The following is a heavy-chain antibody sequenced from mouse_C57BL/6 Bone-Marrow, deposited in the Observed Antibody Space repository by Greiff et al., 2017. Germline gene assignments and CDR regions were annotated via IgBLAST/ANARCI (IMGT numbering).Heavy chain of an antibody. J-gene: IGHJ3*01. CDR2: IYPRSGNT. V-gene: IGHV1-81*01. D-gene: IGHD2-5*01. Sequence: QVQLQQSGAELARPGASVKLSCKASGYTFTSYGISWVKQRTGQGLEWIGEIYPRSGNTYYNEKFKGKATLTADKSSSTAYMELRSLTSEDSAVYFCARGFAYYSNYRACVAYWGQGTLVTVSA. CDR3: ARGFAYYSNYRACVAY. CDR1: GYTFTSYG.